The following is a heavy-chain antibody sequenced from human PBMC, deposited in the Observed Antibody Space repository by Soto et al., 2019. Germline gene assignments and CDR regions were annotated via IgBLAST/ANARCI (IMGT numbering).Heavy chain of an antibody. CDR2: IYYSGST. CDR3: ATESPRRSWYGYGMDV. Sequence: SETLSLTCTVSGGSISSGDYYWSWIRQPPGKGLEWIGYIYYSGSTNYNPSLKSRVTISVDTSKNQFSLKLSSVTAAGTAVYYCATESPRRSWYGYGMDVWGEGTKVTLSS. V-gene: IGHV4-61*08. D-gene: IGHD6-13*01. J-gene: IGHJ6*02. CDR1: GGSISSGDYY.